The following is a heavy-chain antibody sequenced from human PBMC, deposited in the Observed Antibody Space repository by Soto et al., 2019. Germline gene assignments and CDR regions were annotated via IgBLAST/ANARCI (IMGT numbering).Heavy chain of an antibody. CDR2: IIPIFGTA. CDR3: ARELQWLSYYYYGMDV. Sequence: RASVKVSCKASGGTFSSYAISWVRQAPGQGLEWMGGIIPIFGTANYAQKFQGRVTITADKSTSTAYMELSSLRSEDTAVYYCARELQWLSYYYYGMDVWGQGTTVTVSS. CDR1: GGTFSSYA. V-gene: IGHV1-69*06. J-gene: IGHJ6*02. D-gene: IGHD6-19*01.